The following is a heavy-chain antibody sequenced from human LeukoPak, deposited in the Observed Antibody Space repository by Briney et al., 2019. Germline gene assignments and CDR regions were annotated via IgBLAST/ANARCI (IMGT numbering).Heavy chain of an antibody. CDR2: MNSDASTT. V-gene: IGHV3-74*01. J-gene: IGHJ4*02. Sequence: PGGSLRLSCAASGFTFSSTWMHWVRQTPGKGLVWVSRMNSDASTTNYAASVKGRFTVSRDNAKNTLFLQMNNLRAEDTAGYYCATAGRYYLDNWGQGTLVTVSS. CDR3: ATAGRYYLDN. CDR1: GFTFSSTW.